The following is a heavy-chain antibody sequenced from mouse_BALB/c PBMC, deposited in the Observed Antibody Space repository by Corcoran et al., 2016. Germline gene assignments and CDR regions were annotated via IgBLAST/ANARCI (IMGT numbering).Heavy chain of an antibody. D-gene: IGHD4-1*01. CDR3: ARQTGNAPYYYVMDY. CDR1: GYIFTHYG. Sequence: QIQLVQSGPELRKPGETVKISCKASGYIFTHYGMHWVKQTPGKGLKWMGWINTYTGEPTYADDFKGRFAFSLETSASTAYLQINNLKNEDMATYFCARQTGNAPYYYVMDYWGQGTSVTVSS. V-gene: IGHV9-1*02. CDR2: INTYTGEP. J-gene: IGHJ4*01.